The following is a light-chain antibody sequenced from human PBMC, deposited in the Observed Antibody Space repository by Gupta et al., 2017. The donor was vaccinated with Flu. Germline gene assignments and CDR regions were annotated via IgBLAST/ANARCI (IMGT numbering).Light chain of an antibody. V-gene: IGKV4-1*01. CDR3: HQYYSLPLT. J-gene: IGKJ4*01. Sequence: DIVMTQSPDSLAVSLGGRATMHCKSSQSVLHSSNNRNYVAWYQLKPGQSPKLLIYLTSTRASGVPDRFSGSVSGSDFTLIISSLQPDDVAAYYCHQYYSLPLTFGGGTKVEIK. CDR1: QSVLHSSNNRNY. CDR2: LTS.